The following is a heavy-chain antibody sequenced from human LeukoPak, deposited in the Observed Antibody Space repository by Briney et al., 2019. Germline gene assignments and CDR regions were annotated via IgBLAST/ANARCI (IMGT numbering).Heavy chain of an antibody. CDR3: ARQSGYSYGYGGSWGYYYYGMDV. CDR1: GYRFISYR. V-gene: IGHV5-51*01. J-gene: IGHJ6*02. Sequence: GEPLKISGKGFGYRFISYRIGGAGQLPGKGLEGMGFILPGVSDTRYSPSFQGQVTISADKSISTAYLQWSSLKASDTAMYYCARQSGYSYGYGGSWGYYYYGMDVWGQGTTVTVSS. CDR2: ILPGVSDT. D-gene: IGHD5-18*01.